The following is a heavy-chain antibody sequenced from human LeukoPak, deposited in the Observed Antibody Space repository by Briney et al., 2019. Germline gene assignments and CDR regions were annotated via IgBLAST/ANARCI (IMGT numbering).Heavy chain of an antibody. J-gene: IGHJ3*02. CDR1: GCSFTSYG. CDR2: IYPGDSDT. D-gene: IGHD1-26*01. Sequence: GESLKISCQGSGCSFTSYGVGWVRQMPGKGLEWMGIIYPGDSDTRYSPSFQGLVTISADKSISAAYLHWSSLEASDTAMYYFARPRMGVLNALNIWGQGTMVTVSS. V-gene: IGHV5-51*01. CDR3: ARPRMGVLNALNI.